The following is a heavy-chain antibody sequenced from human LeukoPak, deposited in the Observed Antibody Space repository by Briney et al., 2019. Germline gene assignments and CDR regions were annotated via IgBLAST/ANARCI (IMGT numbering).Heavy chain of an antibody. J-gene: IGHJ4*02. V-gene: IGHV3-11*01. CDR1: GFTFSDYY. CDR3: ARDRLGTDDYVYYFDY. D-gene: IGHD4-17*01. CDR2: ISSSGSTI. Sequence: PGGSLRLSCAASGFTFSDYYMSWIRQAPGKGLEWVSYISSSGSTIYYADSVKGRFTISRDNAKNSLYLQMNSLRAEDTAVYYCARDRLGTDDYVYYFDYWGQGTLVTVSS.